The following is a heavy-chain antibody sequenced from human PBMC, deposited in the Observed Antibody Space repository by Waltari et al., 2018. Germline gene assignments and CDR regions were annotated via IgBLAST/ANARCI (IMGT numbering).Heavy chain of an antibody. Sequence: QLQLQESGPGLGKPSETLSLTCIVSGGSITSNRHYWAWIRQPPGQGLEWTGTMSSNGATYSSPSLKSRVTVARDTSKNHLSLKLGSVTAADTAVYYCATYIGASIGTAAFDVWGQGTMVTVSS. CDR3: ATYIGASIGTAAFDV. CDR2: MSSNGAT. J-gene: IGHJ3*01. CDR1: GGSITSNRHY. V-gene: IGHV4-39*02. D-gene: IGHD5-12*01.